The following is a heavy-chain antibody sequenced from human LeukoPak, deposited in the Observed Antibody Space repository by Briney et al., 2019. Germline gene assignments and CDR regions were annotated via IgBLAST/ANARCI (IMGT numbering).Heavy chain of an antibody. CDR2: ISGSGGTT. CDR3: AKVTLVGWYFDL. J-gene: IGHJ2*01. D-gene: IGHD2-8*02. CDR1: GFRFSTSA. V-gene: IGHV3-23*01. Sequence: GGSLRLSCAASGFRFSTSAMTWVRQAPGKGLEWVSGISGSGGTTYDADSVKGRFTISRDNSKNTLHLQMNSLRVEDTAVYYCAKVTLVGWYFDLWGRGTLVTVSS.